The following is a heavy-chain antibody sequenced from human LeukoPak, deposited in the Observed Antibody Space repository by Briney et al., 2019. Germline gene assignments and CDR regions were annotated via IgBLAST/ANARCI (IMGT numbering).Heavy chain of an antibody. CDR3: ARTKPLDPFDF. CDR2: IYHSGST. V-gene: IGHV4-4*02. J-gene: IGHJ3*01. CDR1: GGSISTSNW. Sequence: PSGTLSLTCAVSGGSISTSNWWRWVRQPPGKGLEWIGEIYHSGSTNYNPSLKSRVTISVDTSKNQFSLKVNSVTAADTAVYYCARTKPLDPFDFWGQGTLVTVSS.